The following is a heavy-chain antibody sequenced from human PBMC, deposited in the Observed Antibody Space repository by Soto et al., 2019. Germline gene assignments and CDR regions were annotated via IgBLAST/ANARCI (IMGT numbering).Heavy chain of an antibody. CDR3: AKGSGDSYYYFDL. J-gene: IGHJ4*02. D-gene: IGHD2-21*01. CDR2: ISASGRST. CDR1: GFIFGSYA. Sequence: GGSLRLSCAASGFIFGSYAITWVRQVPGKGLEWVSDISASGRSTNYADSVKGRFTISRDNSKNTLYLQMNSLRVEDTAVYFCAKGSGDSYYYFDLWGQGTLVTVSS. V-gene: IGHV3-23*01.